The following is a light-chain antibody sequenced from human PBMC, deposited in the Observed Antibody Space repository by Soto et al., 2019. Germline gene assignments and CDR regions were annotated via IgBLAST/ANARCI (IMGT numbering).Light chain of an antibody. CDR3: QQRSNWRFT. J-gene: IGKJ3*01. Sequence: EIVLTQSPATLSLSPGERATLSCRASQSVSSYLAWYQQKPGQAPRLLIYDASNRATGIPARFSGGGSGTDFNLTISSLAPDDFAVYYCQQRSNWRFTFGPGTRVDIK. CDR2: DAS. V-gene: IGKV3-11*01. CDR1: QSVSSY.